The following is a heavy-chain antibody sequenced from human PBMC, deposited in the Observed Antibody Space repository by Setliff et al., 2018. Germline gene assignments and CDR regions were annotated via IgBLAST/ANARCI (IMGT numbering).Heavy chain of an antibody. CDR2: IYYSGST. V-gene: IGHV4-31*03. CDR3: ARDPLTTNRRRAFDI. Sequence: LSLTCTVSGGSISSGGYYWSWIRQHPGKGLEWIGYIYYSGSTYYNTSLKSRVTISVDTSKNQFSLKLSSVTAADTAVYYCARDPLTTNRRRAFDIWGQGTMVTVSS. D-gene: IGHD4-17*01. CDR1: GGSISSGGYY. J-gene: IGHJ3*02.